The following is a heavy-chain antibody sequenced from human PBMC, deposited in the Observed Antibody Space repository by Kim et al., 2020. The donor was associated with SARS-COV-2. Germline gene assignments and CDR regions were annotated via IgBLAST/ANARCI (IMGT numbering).Heavy chain of an antibody. V-gene: IGHV3-33*01. CDR2: IWYDGSNK. Sequence: GGSLRLSCAASGFTFSSYGMHWVRQAPGKGLEWVAVIWYDGSNKYYADSVKGRFTISRDNSKNTLYLQMNSLRAEDTAVYYCARDIMVRGVSWPDYWGQGTLVTVSS. D-gene: IGHD3-10*01. J-gene: IGHJ4*02. CDR1: GFTFSSYG. CDR3: ARDIMVRGVSWPDY.